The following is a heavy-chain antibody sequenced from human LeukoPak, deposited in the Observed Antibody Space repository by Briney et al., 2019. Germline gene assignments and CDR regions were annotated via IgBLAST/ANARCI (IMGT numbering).Heavy chain of an antibody. CDR1: GFTFSSYG. V-gene: IGHV3-30*02. J-gene: IGHJ4*02. D-gene: IGHD1-7*01. CDR2: IRYDGSNE. Sequence: GGSLRLSCAASGFTFSSYGIHWVRQAPGKGLEWVAFIRYDGSNEYYADSVEGRFTISRDNSKGTLFLQMNSLRTEDTAVYYCAKDQAHNWNYVRAIDYWGQGTPVTVSS. CDR3: AKDQAHNWNYVRAIDY.